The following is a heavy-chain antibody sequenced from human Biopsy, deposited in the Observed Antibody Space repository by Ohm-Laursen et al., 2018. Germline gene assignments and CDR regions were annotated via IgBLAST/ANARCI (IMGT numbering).Heavy chain of an antibody. V-gene: IGHV4-59*02. CDR2: IYYSGMT. J-gene: IGHJ6*02. CDR1: GDSVTKYY. D-gene: IGHD1-7*01. Sequence: SQTLSLTCTVYGDSVTKYYWSWIRQPPGKGLEWIGHIYYSGMTNYNPPLKSRVSISVDTSRNQVSLTLSSVTAADTAVYYCAIYSGILNYANYKCFRYYGMVFWGQGTKVTVS. CDR3: AIYSGILNYANYKCFRYYGMVF.